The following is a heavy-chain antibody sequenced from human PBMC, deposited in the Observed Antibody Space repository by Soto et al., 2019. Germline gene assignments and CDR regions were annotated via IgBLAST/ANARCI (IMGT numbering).Heavy chain of an antibody. Sequence: GGSLRLSCAASGFTFSSYAMSWVRQAPGKGLEWVSAISGSGGSTYYADSVKGRFTISRDNSKNTLYLQMNSLRAEDTAVYYCASFIAPFYYFDYWGQGTLVTVSS. CDR1: GFTFSSYA. CDR3: ASFIAPFYYFDY. V-gene: IGHV3-23*01. CDR2: ISGSGGST. D-gene: IGHD6-13*01. J-gene: IGHJ4*02.